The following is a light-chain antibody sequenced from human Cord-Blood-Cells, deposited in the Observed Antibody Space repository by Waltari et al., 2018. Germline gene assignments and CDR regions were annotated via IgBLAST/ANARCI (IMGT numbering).Light chain of an antibody. CDR2: GAS. V-gene: IGKV3-15*01. CDR1: QRVSSN. J-gene: IGKJ3*01. Sequence: EIVMTQSPATLSVSPGERATLSCRASQRVSSNLAWYQQKPGQAPRLLIYGASTRATGIPARFRGSGSETEFTLTISSLQSEDFAVYYCQQYNNWPPFTFGPGTKVDIK. CDR3: QQYNNWPPFT.